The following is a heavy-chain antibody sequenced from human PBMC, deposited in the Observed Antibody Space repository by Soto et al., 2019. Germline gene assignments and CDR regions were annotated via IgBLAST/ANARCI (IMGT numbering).Heavy chain of an antibody. J-gene: IGHJ4*02. D-gene: IGHD7-27*01. CDR2: INAGYGNT. Sequence: KVSCKASGYTFSSYAMHWVRQAPGQRLEWMGWINAGYGNTKSSQKFQDRVTISRDTSASTAYMELTSLRSEDTAVYYCARDTGDGTFDFWGQGALVTVSS. CDR1: GYTFSSYA. CDR3: ARDTGDGTFDF. V-gene: IGHV1-3*01.